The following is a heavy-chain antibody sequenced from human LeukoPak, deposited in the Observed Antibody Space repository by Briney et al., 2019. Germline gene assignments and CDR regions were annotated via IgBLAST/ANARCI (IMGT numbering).Heavy chain of an antibody. V-gene: IGHV4-59*08. D-gene: IGHD3-10*01. CDR1: GGSISSYY. CDR2: MYYSGNT. CDR3: ARRNYGSGTYDY. Sequence: SETLSLTCTVSGGSISSYYWSWIRQPPGKGLEWIGHMYYSGNTDYNPSLKSRVTISIDTSKNQFSRKLSSVTAADTAVYYCARRNYGSGTYDYWGQGTLVTVSS. J-gene: IGHJ4*02.